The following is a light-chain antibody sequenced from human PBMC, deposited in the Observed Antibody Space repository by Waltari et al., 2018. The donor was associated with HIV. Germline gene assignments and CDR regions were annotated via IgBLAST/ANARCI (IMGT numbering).Light chain of an antibody. V-gene: IGLV3-19*01. CDR2: GEN. CDR3: NSRDTSGNPPV. Sequence: SSELTQDPTLSVALGQTVRITCQGDSPRYYITRGYQQKPGHAPILVNYGENNRPSGIPDRFSASISGNTASLTITGAQAEDEAAYYCNSRDTSGNPPVFVGGTRLTVL. CDR1: SPRYYI. J-gene: IGLJ2*01.